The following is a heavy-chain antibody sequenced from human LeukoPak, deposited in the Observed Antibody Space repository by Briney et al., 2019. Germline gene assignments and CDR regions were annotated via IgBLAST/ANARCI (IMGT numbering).Heavy chain of an antibody. CDR3: AKDMGYCSSTSCPLDY. CDR2: ISYDGSNK. J-gene: IGHJ4*02. Sequence: GGSLRLSCAASGFTFSSYGMHWVRQAPGKGLEWVAVISYDGSNKYYADSVKGRFTISRDNSKNTLYLQMNSLRAEDTAVYYCAKDMGYCSSTSCPLDYWGQGTLVTASS. V-gene: IGHV3-30*18. CDR1: GFTFSSYG. D-gene: IGHD2-2*01.